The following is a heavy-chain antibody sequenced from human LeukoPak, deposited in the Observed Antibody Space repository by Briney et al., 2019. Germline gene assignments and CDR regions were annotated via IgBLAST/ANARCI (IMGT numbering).Heavy chain of an antibody. CDR2: ISPNNGNT. J-gene: IGHJ5*02. CDR1: GYTFFNYG. CDR3: ARGLPIPSRSWYPFDP. Sequence: VASVKVSCKASGYTFFNYGINWVRQAPGQSLEWMGWISPNNGNTDFAQNFQDRVTMTTDASTSTVYMELRSLRSDDTAMYYCARGLPIPSRSWYPFDPWGQGTLVTVSS. V-gene: IGHV1-18*01. D-gene: IGHD6-13*01.